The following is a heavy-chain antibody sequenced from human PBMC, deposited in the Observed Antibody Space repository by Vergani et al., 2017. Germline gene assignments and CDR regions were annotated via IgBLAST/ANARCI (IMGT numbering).Heavy chain of an antibody. V-gene: IGHV3-23*01. CDR1: GFTFNSYA. CDR2: INNNGGST. CDR3: AKVCGSTSCAYGGGAFDV. J-gene: IGHJ3*01. D-gene: IGHD2-2*01. Sequence: QLLESGGGLIQPGGSLKLSCAASGFTFNSYAMTWVRQAPGQGLEWVSCINNNGGSTYYADSVKGRFTISRDNSKNTLYLQMTDLRAEDTATYYCAKVCGSTSCAYGGGAFDVWGHGTMVTVSS.